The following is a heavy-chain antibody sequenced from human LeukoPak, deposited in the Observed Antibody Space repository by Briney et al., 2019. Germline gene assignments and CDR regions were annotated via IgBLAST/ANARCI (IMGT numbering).Heavy chain of an antibody. CDR1: GGTFSSYA. V-gene: IGHV1-69*05. CDR3: ARVRVYDILTGYYGDY. Sequence: SLTVSCKASGGTFSSYAISWVRQPPAQGLEWMGGIIPIFGTANYAHKFQGRVTITTDESTSKAYFELSSLRSDDTAVYYCARVRVYDILTGYYGDYWGQGTLVTVSS. D-gene: IGHD3-9*01. CDR2: IIPIFGTA. J-gene: IGHJ4*02.